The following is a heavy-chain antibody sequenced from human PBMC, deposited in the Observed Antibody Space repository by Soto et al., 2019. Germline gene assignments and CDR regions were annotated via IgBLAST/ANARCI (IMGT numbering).Heavy chain of an antibody. V-gene: IGHV4-30-4*01. D-gene: IGHD2-15*01. CDR3: ARVQKGGILSP. J-gene: IGHJ5*02. CDR1: GGSISTADYF. Sequence: KPSETLSLTCTVSGGSISTADYFWSWIRQPPGKGLEWIGYIYYTGSTYYNPSLKSRVTISVDTSKNQFSLKLSSVTAADTAVYYCARVQKGGILSPWGQGTLVTVSS. CDR2: IYYTGST.